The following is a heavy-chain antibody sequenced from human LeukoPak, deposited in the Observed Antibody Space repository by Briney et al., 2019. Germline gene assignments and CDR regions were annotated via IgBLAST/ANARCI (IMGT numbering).Heavy chain of an antibody. Sequence: SGGSLRLSCAASGFTFSNFYMSWIRQAPGKGLEWVSFISSASTYTNFADSAKGRFTVSRDNAKNSLFPQMNSLRAEDTAVYYCAKFLTGQYDAFDIWGQGTMVTVSA. CDR1: GFTFSNFY. V-gene: IGHV3-11*03. CDR2: ISSASTYT. J-gene: IGHJ3*02. D-gene: IGHD3-9*01. CDR3: AKFLTGQYDAFDI.